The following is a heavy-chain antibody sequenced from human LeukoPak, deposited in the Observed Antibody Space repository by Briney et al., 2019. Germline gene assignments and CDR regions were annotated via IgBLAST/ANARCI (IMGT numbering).Heavy chain of an antibody. CDR1: GGSISSSSYY. Sequence: PSETLSLTCTVSGGSISSSSYYWGWIRQPPGKGLEWIGSIYYSWSTYYNPSLKSPGTISVDTSKNQFSLKLSSVTAVDTAVYYCARLEGIAAAGYWGQGTLVTVSS. V-gene: IGHV4-39*01. CDR2: IYYSWST. J-gene: IGHJ4*02. D-gene: IGHD6-13*01. CDR3: ARLEGIAAAGY.